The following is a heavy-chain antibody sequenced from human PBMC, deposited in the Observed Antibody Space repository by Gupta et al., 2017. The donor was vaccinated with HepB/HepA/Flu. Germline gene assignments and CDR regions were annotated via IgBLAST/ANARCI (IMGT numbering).Heavy chain of an antibody. J-gene: IGHJ4*02. CDR2: INDSGST. Sequence: DGLEWIGEINDSGSTNYNPSLKSRVTISLDTSKNQFSVKLSSVTAADTAVYYCAREGPLVSAVPFGYWGQGTLVTVSS. D-gene: IGHD2-2*01. V-gene: IGHV4-34*01. CDR3: AREGPLVSAVPFGY.